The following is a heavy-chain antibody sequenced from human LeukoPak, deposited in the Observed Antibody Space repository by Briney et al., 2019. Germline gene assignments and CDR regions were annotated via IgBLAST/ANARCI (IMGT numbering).Heavy chain of an antibody. V-gene: IGHV1-18*01. CDR2: ISAYNGNT. D-gene: IGHD6-13*01. Sequence: ASVKVSCKASGYTFTSYGISWVRQAPGQGLEWMGWISAYNGNTNYAQKLQGRVTMTTDTSTSTAYMELRSLRSDDTAVYYCARLAWGDLAAADPVPDYWGQGTLVTVSS. CDR3: ARLAWGDLAAADPVPDY. CDR1: GYTFTSYG. J-gene: IGHJ4*02.